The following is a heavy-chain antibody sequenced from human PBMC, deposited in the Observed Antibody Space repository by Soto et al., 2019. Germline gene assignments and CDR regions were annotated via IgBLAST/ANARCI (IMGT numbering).Heavy chain of an antibody. Sequence: ASVKVSCKASGYTFTSYGISWVRQAPGQGLEWMGWISAYNGNTNYAQKLQGRVTMTTDTSTSTAYMELRSLRSDDTAVYYCARDQSSWYYYSGSYYYYMDVWGKGTTVTVSS. J-gene: IGHJ6*03. V-gene: IGHV1-18*01. CDR2: ISAYNGNT. CDR3: ARDQSSWYYYSGSYYYYMDV. D-gene: IGHD6-13*01. CDR1: GYTFTSYG.